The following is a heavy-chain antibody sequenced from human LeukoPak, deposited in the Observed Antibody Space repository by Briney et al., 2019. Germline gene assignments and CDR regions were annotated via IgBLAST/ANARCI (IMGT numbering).Heavy chain of an antibody. CDR3: ARDTAMVYWYFDL. J-gene: IGHJ2*01. CDR2: INSDGSST. Sequence: GGSLRLSCAASGFTFSSYWMHWVRQAPGKGLVWVSRINSDGSSTSYADSVKGRFTISRDNAKNTLYLRMNSLRAEDTAVYYCARDTAMVYWYFDLWGRGTLVTVSS. D-gene: IGHD5-18*01. V-gene: IGHV3-74*01. CDR1: GFTFSSYW.